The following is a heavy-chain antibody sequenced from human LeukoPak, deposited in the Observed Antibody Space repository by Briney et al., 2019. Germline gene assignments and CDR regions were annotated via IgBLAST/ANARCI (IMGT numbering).Heavy chain of an antibody. CDR2: IYPGDSDT. Sequence: GESLKISCKGSGYTFINYWIGWVRQLPGKGLEWMGIIYPGDSDTRYSPSFQGQVTISADKSISTAYLQWSSLKASDTAMYYCARRGYCSSTSCYASFASDYWGQGTLVTVSS. D-gene: IGHD2-2*01. J-gene: IGHJ4*02. V-gene: IGHV5-51*01. CDR3: ARRGYCSSTSCYASFASDY. CDR1: GYTFINYW.